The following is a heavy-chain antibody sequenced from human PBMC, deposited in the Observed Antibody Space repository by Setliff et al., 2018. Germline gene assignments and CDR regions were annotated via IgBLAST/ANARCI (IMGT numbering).Heavy chain of an antibody. Sequence: SVKVSCKASGGTFSRYAINWVRQAPGQGLEWMGGIIPIFGTTNYAQKFQGRVTITADESTSTAYMELNSLRSEDTAVYYCARASVWVVDANCGSFDVWGQGAVVTVSS. D-gene: IGHD2-15*01. V-gene: IGHV1-69*13. CDR1: GGTFSRYA. CDR2: IIPIFGTT. J-gene: IGHJ3*01. CDR3: ARASVWVVDANCGSFDV.